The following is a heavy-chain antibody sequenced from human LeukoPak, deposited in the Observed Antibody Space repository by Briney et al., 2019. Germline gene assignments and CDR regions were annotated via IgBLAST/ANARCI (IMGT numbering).Heavy chain of an antibody. D-gene: IGHD3-3*01. CDR1: GYTFTGYY. V-gene: IGHV1-2*02. CDR3: ATTYYDFWSATRTTNYFDY. Sequence: ASVKVSCKASGYTFTGYYMHWVRQAPGQGLEWMGWINPNSGGTNYAQKFQGRVTMTRDTSISTAYMELSRLRSDDTAVYYCATTYYDFWSATRTTNYFDYWGQGTLVTVPS. J-gene: IGHJ4*02. CDR2: INPNSGGT.